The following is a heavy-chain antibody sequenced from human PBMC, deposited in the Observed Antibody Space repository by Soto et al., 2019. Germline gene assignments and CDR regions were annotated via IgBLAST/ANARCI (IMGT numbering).Heavy chain of an antibody. J-gene: IGHJ4*02. CDR2: INAGNGDT. Sequence: ASVKVSCKASGYTFTTYPMHWVRQAPGQSLEWMAWINAGNGDTKYSQKFQDRVTITSDTSASTAYMELSSLRSEDTAVYYCARDRWGDKGGLFEYWGQGPLVTVSS. D-gene: IGHD2-21*01. CDR1: GYTFTTYP. V-gene: IGHV1-3*01. CDR3: ARDRWGDKGGLFEY.